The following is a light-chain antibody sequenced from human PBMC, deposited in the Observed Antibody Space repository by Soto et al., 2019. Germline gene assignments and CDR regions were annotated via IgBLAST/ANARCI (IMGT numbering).Light chain of an antibody. CDR2: ADT. J-gene: IGLJ1*01. V-gene: IGLV1-40*01. CDR1: SSNIGAGYH. Sequence: QSVLTQPPSVSGAPGQSVTISCTGSSSNIGAGYHVHWYQQLPGTAPKLLIYADTNRPSGVPDRFSGSKSGTSASLAITGLQTDDEADYYCQSFDTSLTGLDVFGTGTKVTVL. CDR3: QSFDTSLTGLDV.